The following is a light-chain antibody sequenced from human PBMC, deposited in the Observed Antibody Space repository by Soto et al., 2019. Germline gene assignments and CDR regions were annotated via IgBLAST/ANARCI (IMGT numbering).Light chain of an antibody. Sequence: EIVLTQSPGTLSLSPGERATLSCRASQSISSSSLAWYQQKPGQSPRLLIYAASSRAIDIPDRFSGSGSETDFTLHISSLEREDFAVYYCQQYGSSPPYTFGQGTKLEIK. J-gene: IGKJ2*01. CDR1: QSISSSS. V-gene: IGKV3-20*01. CDR3: QQYGSSPPYT. CDR2: AAS.